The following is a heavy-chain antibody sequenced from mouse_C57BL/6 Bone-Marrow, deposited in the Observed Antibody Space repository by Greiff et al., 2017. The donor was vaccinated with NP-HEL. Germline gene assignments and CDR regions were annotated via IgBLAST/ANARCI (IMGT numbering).Heavy chain of an antibody. Sequence: EVMLVESGGGLVKPGGSLKLSCAASGFTFSDYGMHWVRQAPEKGLEWVAYISSGSSTIYYADTVKGRFTISRDNAKNTLFLQMTRLRSEDTAMYYCARPYDDSGCAYGGQGTLVTVSA. CDR1: GFTFSDYG. J-gene: IGHJ3*01. CDR2: ISSGSSTI. V-gene: IGHV5-17*01. CDR3: ARPYDDSGCAY. D-gene: IGHD2-13*01.